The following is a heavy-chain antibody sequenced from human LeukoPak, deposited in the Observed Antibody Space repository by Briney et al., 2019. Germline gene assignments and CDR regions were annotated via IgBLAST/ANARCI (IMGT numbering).Heavy chain of an antibody. CDR3: ATDLESFDY. J-gene: IGHJ4*02. CDR1: GFTFSSYS. V-gene: IGHV3-21*01. CDR2: ISSSSSYI. Sequence: PGGYLRLSCAASGFTFSSYSMNWVRQAPGKGLEWVSSISSSSSYIYYADSVKGRFTISRDNAKNSLYLQMNSLRAEDTAVYYCATDLESFDYWGQGTLVTVSS.